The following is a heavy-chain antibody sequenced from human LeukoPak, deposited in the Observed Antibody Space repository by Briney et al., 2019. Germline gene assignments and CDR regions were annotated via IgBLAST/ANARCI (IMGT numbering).Heavy chain of an antibody. CDR2: IYSGGST. J-gene: IGHJ4*02. V-gene: IGHV3-53*01. CDR1: GFTVSSND. Sequence: GGSLRLSCAASGFTVSSNDMSWVRQAPGKGLEWVSLIYSGGSTYYADSVKGRFTISSDNTKNSLYLQMNSLRPEDTGVYYCARGGYDFWSGPIKDYWGQGTLVTVSS. CDR3: ARGGYDFWSGPIKDY. D-gene: IGHD3-3*01.